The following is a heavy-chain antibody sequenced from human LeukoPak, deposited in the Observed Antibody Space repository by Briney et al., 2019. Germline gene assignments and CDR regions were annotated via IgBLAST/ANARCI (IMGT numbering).Heavy chain of an antibody. Sequence: PSETLSLTCTVSGGSISSYYWSWIRQHPGKGLEWIGYIYYSGSTYYNPSLNSRVTISVDTSKKQFSLKLSSVTAADTAVYYCARGAHLRDTAMGFDYWGQGTLVTVSS. D-gene: IGHD5-18*01. J-gene: IGHJ4*02. V-gene: IGHV4-59*06. CDR2: IYYSGST. CDR1: GGSISSYY. CDR3: ARGAHLRDTAMGFDY.